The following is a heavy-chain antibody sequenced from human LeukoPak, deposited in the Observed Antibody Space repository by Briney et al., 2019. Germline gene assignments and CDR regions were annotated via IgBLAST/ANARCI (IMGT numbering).Heavy chain of an antibody. CDR1: GYTFTDYY. CDR3: AIAVAGAGWFDP. D-gene: IGHD6-19*01. CDR2: MNPNSGGT. V-gene: IGHV1-2*02. J-gene: IGHJ5*02. Sequence: ASVKVSCKASGYTFTDYYIHWVRQAPGQGLEWMAWMNPNSGGTGYAQKFQGGVTMTRDTSISTAYMELSRLRSDDTAVYYCAIAVAGAGWFDPWGQGTLVTVSS.